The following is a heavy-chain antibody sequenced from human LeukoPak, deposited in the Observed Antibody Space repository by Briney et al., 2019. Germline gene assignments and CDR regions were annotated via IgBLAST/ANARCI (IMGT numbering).Heavy chain of an antibody. J-gene: IGHJ4*02. CDR1: GGSFSGYY. D-gene: IGHD5-18*01. V-gene: IGHV4-4*07. CDR3: AREGGYSYGDAPLHFDH. CDR2: IDTSGST. Sequence: PSETLSLTCAVYGGSFSGYYWSWIRQPAGKGLEWIGRIDTSGSTNYNPSLKSRVTISVDTSKNLFSLKLSSLTAADTAVYYCAREGGYSYGDAPLHFDHWGQGILVTVSS.